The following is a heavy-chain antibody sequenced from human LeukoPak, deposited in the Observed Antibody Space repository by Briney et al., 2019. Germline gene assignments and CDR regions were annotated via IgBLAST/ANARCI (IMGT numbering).Heavy chain of an antibody. Sequence: GGSLRLSCAASGFTFSSYGMHWVRQAPGKGLEWVAVISYDGSNKYYADSVKGRFTISRDNSKNTLYLQMNSLRPEDTAVYYCAKDPGSTGYWGQGTLVTVSS. CDR1: GFTFSSYG. CDR3: AKDPGSTGY. CDR2: ISYDGSNK. V-gene: IGHV3-30*18. J-gene: IGHJ4*02.